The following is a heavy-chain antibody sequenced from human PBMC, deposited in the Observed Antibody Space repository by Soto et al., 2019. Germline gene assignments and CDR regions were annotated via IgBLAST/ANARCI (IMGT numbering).Heavy chain of an antibody. Sequence: GGSLRLSCAASGFTFSSYSMNWVRQAPGKGLEWVSSISSSSSYIYYADSVKGRFTISRDNAKNSLYLQMNSLRAEDTAVYYCARDPSGDYYYGMDVWGQGTTVTVS. V-gene: IGHV3-21*01. CDR3: ARDPSGDYYYGMDV. CDR1: GFTFSSYS. D-gene: IGHD4-17*01. CDR2: ISSSSSYI. J-gene: IGHJ6*02.